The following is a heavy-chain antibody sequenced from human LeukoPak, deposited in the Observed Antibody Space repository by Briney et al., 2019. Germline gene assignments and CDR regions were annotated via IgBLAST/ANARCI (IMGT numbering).Heavy chain of an antibody. CDR1: GGSFSGYY. J-gene: IGHJ4*02. CDR3: ARDMYYYGSGSSGGGFDY. CDR2: INHSGST. Sequence: SETLSLTCAVYGGSFSGYYWSWIRQPPGKGLEWIGEINHSGSTNYNPSLKSRVTISVDTSKNQFSLKLSSVTAADTAVYYCARDMYYYGSGSSGGGFDYWGQGTLVTVSS. D-gene: IGHD3-10*01. V-gene: IGHV4-34*01.